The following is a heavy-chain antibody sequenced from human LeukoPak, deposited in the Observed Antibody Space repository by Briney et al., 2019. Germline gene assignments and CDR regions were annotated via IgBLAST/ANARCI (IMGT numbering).Heavy chain of an antibody. CDR1: GFTFSSYA. CDR3: ATNWNLDN. CDR2: ISNSGDTT. D-gene: IGHD1-1*01. Sequence: TGGSLRLSCAASGFTFSSYAMSWVRQAPGKGLEWVAAISNSGDTTYYGDSVKGRFTISRDNSKNTVALQMNSLRTDDTAVYYCATNWNLDNWGQGALVTVSS. V-gene: IGHV3-23*01. J-gene: IGHJ4*02.